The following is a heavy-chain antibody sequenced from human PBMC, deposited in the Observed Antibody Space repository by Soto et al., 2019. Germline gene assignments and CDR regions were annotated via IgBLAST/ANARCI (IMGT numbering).Heavy chain of an antibody. CDR2: FSGSGGST. Sequence: EVQLLKSGGGLVQPGGSLRLSCAAAGFTFSTYALTWVRQSPGKGLEWVSTFSGSGGSTYYADSVRGRFTISRDNSKNTLFLQMTSLRVEDTAIYYCARDWTGDRCPCLDVWGQGTKVSVSS. V-gene: IGHV3-23*01. CDR3: ARDWTGDRCPCLDV. CDR1: GFTFSTYA. J-gene: IGHJ6*02. D-gene: IGHD3-3*01.